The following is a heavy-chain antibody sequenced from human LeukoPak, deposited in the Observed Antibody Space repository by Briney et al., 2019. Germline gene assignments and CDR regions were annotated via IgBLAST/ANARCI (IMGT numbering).Heavy chain of an antibody. Sequence: PSETLSLTCTVSGGSISTYYWSWIRQPPGKGLEWIGYIYHSGSTKYNPCLKSRVTISVDTSKNQFSLKLSSVTAADTAVYYCARDGYSGNDGLWGQGTLVTVSS. J-gene: IGHJ4*02. CDR3: ARDGYSGNDGL. V-gene: IGHV4-59*01. D-gene: IGHD5-12*01. CDR2: IYHSGST. CDR1: GGSISTYY.